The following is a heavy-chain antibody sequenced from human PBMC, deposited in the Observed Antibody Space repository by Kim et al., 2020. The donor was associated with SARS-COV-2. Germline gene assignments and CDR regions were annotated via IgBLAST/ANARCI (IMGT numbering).Heavy chain of an antibody. J-gene: IGHJ4*02. V-gene: IGHV3-49*02. CDR3: TRGGGYSYGYY. Sequence: TQYAASVNGRFTISRDDSKSIAYLQMNSLKTEDTAVYYCTRGGGYSYGYYWGQGTLVTVSS. D-gene: IGHD5-18*01. CDR2: T.